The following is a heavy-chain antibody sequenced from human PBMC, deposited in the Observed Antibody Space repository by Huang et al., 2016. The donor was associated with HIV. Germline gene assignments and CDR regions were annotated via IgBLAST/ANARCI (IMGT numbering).Heavy chain of an antibody. J-gene: IGHJ4*02. CDR2: VRDDGSHK. D-gene: IGHD6-19*01. CDR3: AKEPVHWLVTY. V-gene: IGHV3-30*02. Sequence: QVQVVESGGGAVQPGGSLRISCAASGFTSSGYGIHWVRQAPGKGLEWIELVRDDGSHKFYADSVKGRFPISRDNSKDTVYLQMNSLRGEDTAIYYCAKEPVHWLVTYWGQGTLVTVSS. CDR1: GFTSSGYG.